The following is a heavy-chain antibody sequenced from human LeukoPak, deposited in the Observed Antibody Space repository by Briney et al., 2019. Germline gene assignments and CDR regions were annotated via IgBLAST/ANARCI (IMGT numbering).Heavy chain of an antibody. CDR3: ARDEGFGSGYYFFDY. CDR2: ISYDGSNK. V-gene: IGHV3-30-3*01. J-gene: IGHJ4*02. D-gene: IGHD3-22*01. CDR1: GFTFSSYA. Sequence: GGSLRLSCAASGFTFSSYAMHWVRQAPGKGLEWAAVISYDGSNKYYADSVKGRFTISRDNSKNTLYLQMNSLRAEDTAVYYCARDEGFGSGYYFFDYWGQGTLVTVSS.